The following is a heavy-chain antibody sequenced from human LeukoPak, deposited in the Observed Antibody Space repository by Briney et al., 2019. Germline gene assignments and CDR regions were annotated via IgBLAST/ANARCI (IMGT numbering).Heavy chain of an antibody. CDR1: GFTFSSYA. Sequence: PGRSLRLSCAASGFTFSSYAMHWVRQAPGKGLEWVAVISYDGSNKYYADSVKGRFTISRDNSKNTLYLQMNSLRAEDTAVYYCARGMVRGVLNYYYYGMDVWGQGTTVTVS. CDR3: ARGMVRGVLNYYYYGMDV. D-gene: IGHD3-10*01. J-gene: IGHJ6*02. V-gene: IGHV3-30-3*01. CDR2: ISYDGSNK.